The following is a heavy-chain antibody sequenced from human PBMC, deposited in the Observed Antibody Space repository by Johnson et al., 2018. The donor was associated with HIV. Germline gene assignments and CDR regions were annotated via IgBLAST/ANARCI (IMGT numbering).Heavy chain of an antibody. V-gene: IGHV3-30-3*01. D-gene: IGHD2-2*01. CDR2: ISYDGSNK. CDR1: GFTFSSYV. CDR3: ARNGLIPAAKGVAFDI. Sequence: QMQLVESGGGVVQPGRSLRLSCAASGFTFSSYVMHWVRQAPGKGLEWVAVISYDGSNKYYADSVKGRFSISRDNSKNTLYLQMNSLRAEDTAVYYCARNGLIPAAKGVAFDIWGHGTTVTVSS. J-gene: IGHJ3*02.